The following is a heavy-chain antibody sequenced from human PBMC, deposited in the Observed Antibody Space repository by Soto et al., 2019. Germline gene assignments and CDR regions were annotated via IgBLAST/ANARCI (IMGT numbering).Heavy chain of an antibody. Sequence: QVQLQQWGAGLLKPSETLSLTCAVYGGSFSDYYWSWIRQPPGKGLEWIGEINHSGSTNYNPSLKSRVTISVDTSKNQFSLKLSSVTAADTAVYYCARGVTAGYFQHWGQGTLVTVSS. V-gene: IGHV4-34*02. D-gene: IGHD6-25*01. CDR1: GGSFSDYY. J-gene: IGHJ1*01. CDR2: INHSGST. CDR3: ARGVTAGYFQH.